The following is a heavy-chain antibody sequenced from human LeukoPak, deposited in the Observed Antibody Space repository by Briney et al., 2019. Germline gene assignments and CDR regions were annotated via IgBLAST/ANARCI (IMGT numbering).Heavy chain of an antibody. D-gene: IGHD1-26*01. CDR3: ARGGSSFDF. J-gene: IGHJ4*02. Sequence: SETLSLTCTVSGGSISSYYWSWIRQPPGKGLEWIGYISYSGSTHYNPSLKSRITMSVDTSKDQFSLRLTSVTVADTAVYYCARGGSSFDFWGQGTLVTVSS. CDR2: ISYSGST. V-gene: IGHV4-59*01. CDR1: GGSISSYY.